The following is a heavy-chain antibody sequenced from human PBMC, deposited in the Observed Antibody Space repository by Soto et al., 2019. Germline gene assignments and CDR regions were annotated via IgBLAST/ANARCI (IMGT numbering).Heavy chain of an antibody. D-gene: IGHD3-16*01. CDR3: AHSLYDYVWGTNWFDP. J-gene: IGHJ5*02. CDR2: IYWDDDK. V-gene: IGHV2-5*02. Sequence: QITLKESGPTLVKPTQTLTLTCTFSGFSLSTSGVGVGWIRQPPGKALEWLALIYWDDDKRYSPSLKSRLTISKHTSKNQVVLTITNIDPLETATYYCAHSLYDYVWGTNWFDPWGQGTLVTVSS. CDR1: GFSLSTSGVG.